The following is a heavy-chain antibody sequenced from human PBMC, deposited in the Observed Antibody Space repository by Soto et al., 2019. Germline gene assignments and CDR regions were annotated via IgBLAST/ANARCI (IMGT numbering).Heavy chain of an antibody. CDR2: ISYDGSNK. CDR1: GFTFSSYA. CDR3: ARDWGSDFYYGDFDY. Sequence: PGGSLRLSCAASGFTFSSYAMHWVRQAPGKGLEWVAVISYDGSNKYYADSVKGRFTISRDNSKNTLYLQMNSLRAEDTAVYHCARDWGSDFYYGDFDYWGQGTLVTVSS. V-gene: IGHV3-30-3*01. D-gene: IGHD3-10*01. J-gene: IGHJ4*02.